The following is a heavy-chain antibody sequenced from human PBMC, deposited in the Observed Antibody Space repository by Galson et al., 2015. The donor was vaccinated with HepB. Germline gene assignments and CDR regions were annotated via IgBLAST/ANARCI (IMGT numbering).Heavy chain of an antibody. Sequence: SLRLSCAASGFPFSSYSMSWVRQAPGKGLEWVSYITGSGNNMHYADSVKGRFTVSRDNAKNSLYLQMNSLRDDDTAIYYCARDHNWAFDYWGQGTLVTVSS. CDR1: GFPFSSYS. V-gene: IGHV3-48*02. CDR2: ITGSGNNM. J-gene: IGHJ4*02. CDR3: ARDHNWAFDY. D-gene: IGHD1-20*01.